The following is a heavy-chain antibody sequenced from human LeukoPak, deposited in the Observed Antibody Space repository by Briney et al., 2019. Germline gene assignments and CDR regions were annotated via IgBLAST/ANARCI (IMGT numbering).Heavy chain of an antibody. D-gene: IGHD6-19*01. V-gene: IGHV1-69*06. Sequence: ASVKVSCKAPGDTFSSYAISWVRQAPGQGLEWMGGIIPIFGTANYAQKFQGRVTITADKSTSTAYMELSSLRSEDTAVYYCATPGYSSGWYRGTPFDYWGQGTLVTVSS. CDR2: IIPIFGTA. CDR3: ATPGYSSGWYRGTPFDY. J-gene: IGHJ4*02. CDR1: GDTFSSYA.